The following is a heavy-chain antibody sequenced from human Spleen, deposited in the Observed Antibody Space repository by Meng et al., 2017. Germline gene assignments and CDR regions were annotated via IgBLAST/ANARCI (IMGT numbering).Heavy chain of an antibody. CDR2: INHSGST. Sequence: QRQLTQWAAGRFKLSETLSPACAVYGGSFIGYYWSWIRQPPGKGLEWIGEINHSGSTNYNPSLKSRVTISVDKSKNQFSLKLSSVTAADTAVYYCARAEGLIAVAGIDYWGQGTLVTVSS. V-gene: IGHV4-34*01. CDR1: GGSFIGYY. J-gene: IGHJ4*02. D-gene: IGHD6-19*01. CDR3: ARAEGLIAVAGIDY.